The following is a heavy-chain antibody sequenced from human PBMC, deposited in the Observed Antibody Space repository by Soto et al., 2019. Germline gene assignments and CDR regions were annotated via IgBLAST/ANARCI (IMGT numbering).Heavy chain of an antibody. Sequence: GGSLRLSCAASGFTFDDYAMHWVRQAPGKGLEWVSGISWNSGSIGYADSVKGRFTISRDNAKNSLYLQMNSLRAEDTALYYCAKGRGSYFDAFDIWGQGTMVTVSS. CDR3: AKGRGSYFDAFDI. CDR2: ISWNSGSI. V-gene: IGHV3-9*01. D-gene: IGHD3-16*01. J-gene: IGHJ3*02. CDR1: GFTFDDYA.